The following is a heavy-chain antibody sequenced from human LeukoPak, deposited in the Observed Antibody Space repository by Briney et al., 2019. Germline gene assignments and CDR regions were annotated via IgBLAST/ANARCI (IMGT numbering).Heavy chain of an antibody. Sequence: GASVKVSCKTSGYTFSDYYMHWVRQAPGQGLEWMGWINPNNGRTSYAQKFQGRVSMTRDTSISTAYMELSSLRSDDTAVYYCAREEVNCSGGSCYIPMLAAVAGSYAKYFDYWGQGTLVTVSS. CDR3: AREEVNCSGGSCYIPMLAAVAGSYAKYFDY. V-gene: IGHV1-2*02. J-gene: IGHJ4*02. D-gene: IGHD2-15*01. CDR1: GYTFSDYY. CDR2: INPNNGRT.